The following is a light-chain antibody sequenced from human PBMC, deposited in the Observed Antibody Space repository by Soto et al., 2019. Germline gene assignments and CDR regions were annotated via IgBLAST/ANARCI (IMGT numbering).Light chain of an antibody. CDR2: AAS. CDR3: LQDYTYPRT. Sequence: AIQMTQSPSSLSASVGDRVTITCRASQGIRSDLAWYQKKSGKAPKLLIYAASSLQSVVPSRFSGSGSGSDFTLTISSLQPEDSATYYCLQDYTYPRTFGQGTSVQI. J-gene: IGKJ1*01. CDR1: QGIRSD. V-gene: IGKV1-6*01.